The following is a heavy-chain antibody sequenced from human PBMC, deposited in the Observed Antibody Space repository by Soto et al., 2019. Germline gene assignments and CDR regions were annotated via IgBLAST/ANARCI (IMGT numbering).Heavy chain of an antibody. V-gene: IGHV1-69*01. Sequence: QVQLVQSGAEVKKPGSSVKVSCQTSGGNFKNYAINWVRQAPGQGLEWMEWIIPLFGTENYAQKFHGRVTISADESTSTAYMQLNSLRTDDTAVYYCASDEGCSGWFGWLGPWGQGTMVTVSS. CDR2: IIPLFGTE. CDR1: GGNFKNYA. D-gene: IGHD6-19*01. J-gene: IGHJ5*02. CDR3: ASDEGCSGWFGWLGP.